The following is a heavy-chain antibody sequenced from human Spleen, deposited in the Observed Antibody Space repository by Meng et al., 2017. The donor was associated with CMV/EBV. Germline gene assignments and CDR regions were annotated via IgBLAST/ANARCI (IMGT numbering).Heavy chain of an antibody. CDR2: NYYSDST. Sequence: TVSGGSVSICSTHWNRIRQQPGQGLEWIGYNYYSDSTNDNPSLTSRVTISLDTSNNQFSLTLSSVTTADTAVYYCARGLDTAMIVLDYWGQGTLVTVSS. D-gene: IGHD5-18*01. J-gene: IGHJ4*02. CDR3: ARGLDTAMIVLDY. CDR1: GGSVSICSTH. V-gene: IGHV4-61*01.